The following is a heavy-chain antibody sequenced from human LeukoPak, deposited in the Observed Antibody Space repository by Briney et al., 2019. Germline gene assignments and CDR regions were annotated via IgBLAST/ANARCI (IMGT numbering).Heavy chain of an antibody. CDR1: GGSISSYY. CDR2: IYYSGGT. CDR3: AREGNWFDP. J-gene: IGHJ5*02. V-gene: IGHV4-59*01. Sequence: SETLSLTCTVSGGSISSYYWSWIRQPPGKGLEWIGYIYYSGGTDYNPPLKSRVTISVDTSKNQFSLKLSSVTAADTAVYYCAREGNWFDPWGQGTLVTVSS.